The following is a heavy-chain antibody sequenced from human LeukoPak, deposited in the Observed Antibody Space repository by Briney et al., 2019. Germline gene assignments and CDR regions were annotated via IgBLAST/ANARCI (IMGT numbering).Heavy chain of an antibody. V-gene: IGHV4-61*02. Sequence: SETLSPTCTVSGGSISSSSYYWSWIRQPAGKGLEWIGRIYTSGSTNYNPSLKSRVTISVDTSKNQFSLKLSSVTAADTAVYYCARGYDFWSGYTLDYWGQGTLVTVSS. CDR1: GGSISSSSYY. CDR2: IYTSGST. CDR3: ARGYDFWSGYTLDY. D-gene: IGHD3-3*01. J-gene: IGHJ4*02.